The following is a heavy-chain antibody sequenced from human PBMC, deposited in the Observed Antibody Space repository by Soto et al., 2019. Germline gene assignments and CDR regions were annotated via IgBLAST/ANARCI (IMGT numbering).Heavy chain of an antibody. D-gene: IGHD2-2*01. Sequence: QVQLVQSGAEVKKPGASVKVSCKASGYTFTSYGISWVRRAPGQGLEWMGWISAYNGNTNYAQKLQGRVTMTTDTSTSTAYMELRSLRSDDTAVYYCARDGEIVVVPAAIFYYYYGMDVWGQGTTVTVSS. CDR2: ISAYNGNT. V-gene: IGHV1-18*01. CDR1: GYTFTSYG. CDR3: ARDGEIVVVPAAIFYYYYGMDV. J-gene: IGHJ6*02.